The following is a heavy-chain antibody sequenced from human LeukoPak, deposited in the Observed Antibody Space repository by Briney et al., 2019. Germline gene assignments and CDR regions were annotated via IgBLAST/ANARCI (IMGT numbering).Heavy chain of an antibody. CDR3: ARDRGGSYSAIDY. V-gene: IGHV3-48*04. D-gene: IGHD1-26*01. CDR2: TSSSSSTI. J-gene: IGHJ4*02. Sequence: GGSLRVSCAASGFTFSRYSMNWVRQAPGEGLEWVSFTSSSSSTIYYADSVKGRFTISRDNAKNSLYLQMNSLRAEDTAVYYCARDRGGSYSAIDYWGQGTLVTVSS. CDR1: GFTFSRYS.